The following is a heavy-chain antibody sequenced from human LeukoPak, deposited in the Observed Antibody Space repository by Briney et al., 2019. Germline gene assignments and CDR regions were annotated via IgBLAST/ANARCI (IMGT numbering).Heavy chain of an antibody. CDR3: AREQSTSSTSCPDY. CDR1: GGSISSGGYY. V-gene: IGHV4-30-2*01. Sequence: PSETLSLTCTVSGGSISSGGYYWSWIRQPPGKGLEWIGYIYHSGSTYYNPSLKSRVTISVDRSKNQFSLKLNSVTAADTAVYYCAREQSTSSTSCPDYWGQGTLVTVSS. D-gene: IGHD2-2*01. J-gene: IGHJ4*02. CDR2: IYHSGST.